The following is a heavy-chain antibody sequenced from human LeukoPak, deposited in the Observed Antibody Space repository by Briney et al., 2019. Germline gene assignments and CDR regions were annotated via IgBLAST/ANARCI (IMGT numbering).Heavy chain of an antibody. CDR2: ISYDGSNK. J-gene: IGHJ6*03. CDR1: GFTFSSYW. V-gene: IGHV3-30*03. Sequence: GGSLRLSCAASGFTFSSYWMSWVRQAPGKGLEWVAVISYDGSNKYYADSVKGRFTISRDNSKNTLYLQMNSLRAEDTAVYYCARDNHYYMDVWGKGTTVTVSS. CDR3: ARDNHYYMDV. D-gene: IGHD1-14*01.